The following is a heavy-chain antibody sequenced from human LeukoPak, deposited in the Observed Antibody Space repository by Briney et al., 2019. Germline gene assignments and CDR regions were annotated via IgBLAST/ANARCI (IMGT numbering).Heavy chain of an antibody. CDR2: IWYDGSNK. J-gene: IGHJ4*02. V-gene: IGHV3-30*02. CDR3: AKVLAVTSYGAKSIFDH. CDR1: GFTFSNYG. D-gene: IGHD4-23*01. Sequence: GGPLRLSCAASGFTFSNYGMHWVRQAPGKGLEWVAFIWYDGSNKYYADSVKGRFTISRDNSKNTVYLQMNSLRAEDTAVYYCAKVLAVTSYGAKSIFDHWGQGTLVTVSS.